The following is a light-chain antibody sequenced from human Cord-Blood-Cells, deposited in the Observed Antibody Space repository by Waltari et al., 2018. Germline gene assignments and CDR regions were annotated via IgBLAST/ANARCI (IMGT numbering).Light chain of an antibody. Sequence: QSALTQPRPVSGSPGTSVTISCTGTSSDVGGSNHVSWYQQHPGKAPKLMIYDVSKRPSGVPDRFSGSKSGNTASLTISGLQAEDEADYYCCSYAGSYTWVFGGGTKLTVL. CDR1: SSDVGGSNH. CDR2: DVS. CDR3: CSYAGSYTWV. V-gene: IGLV2-11*01. J-gene: IGLJ3*02.